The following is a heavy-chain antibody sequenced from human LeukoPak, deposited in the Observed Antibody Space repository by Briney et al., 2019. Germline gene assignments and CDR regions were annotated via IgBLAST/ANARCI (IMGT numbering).Heavy chain of an antibody. V-gene: IGHV4-31*03. D-gene: IGHD3-22*01. Sequence: SETLSLTCTVSGGSISSGGYYWSWIRQHPGKGLEWIGYIYYSGSTYYNPSLKSRVTISVDTSKNQFSLKLSSVTAADTAVYYCARSLYDSSGYYFDYWGQGTLVTVSS. CDR2: IYYSGST. CDR1: GGSISSGGYY. J-gene: IGHJ4*02. CDR3: ARSLYDSSGYYFDY.